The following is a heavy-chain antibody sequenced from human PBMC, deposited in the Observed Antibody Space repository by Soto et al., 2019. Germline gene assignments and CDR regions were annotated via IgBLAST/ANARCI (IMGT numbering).Heavy chain of an antibody. Sequence: SVKVSCKASGGTFSSHTISWVRQAPGQGLEWMGRIIPILGIANYAQRFQGRVTITADKSTSTAYMELSSLRSEDTAVYYCARGGDHSCSYDYRGRGTLVTVSS. CDR3: ARGGDHSCSYDY. CDR1: GGTFSSHT. D-gene: IGHD4-17*01. J-gene: IGHJ4*02. V-gene: IGHV1-69*02. CDR2: IIPILGIA.